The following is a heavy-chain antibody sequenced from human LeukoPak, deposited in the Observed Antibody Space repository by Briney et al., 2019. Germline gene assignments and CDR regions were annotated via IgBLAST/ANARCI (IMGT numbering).Heavy chain of an antibody. CDR2: ISSSSSTI. V-gene: IGHV3-48*01. CDR1: GFTFSSYS. Sequence: GGSLRLSCAASGFTFSSYSMNWVRQAPGKGLEWVSYISSSSSTIYYADSVKGRFTISRDNAKNSLYLQMNSLRAEDTAVYYCATGFWGYCSRNSCPLDNWGQGTLVTVAS. CDR3: ATGFWGYCSRNSCPLDN. D-gene: IGHD2-2*01. J-gene: IGHJ4*02.